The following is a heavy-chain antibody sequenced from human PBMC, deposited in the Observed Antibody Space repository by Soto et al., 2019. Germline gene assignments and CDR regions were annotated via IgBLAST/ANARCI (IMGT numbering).Heavy chain of an antibody. CDR2: ISYDGSNK. CDR3: AKDVLRFLEWLAFYGMDV. J-gene: IGHJ6*02. V-gene: IGHV3-30*18. Sequence: VRQAPGKGLEWVAVISYDGSNKYYADSVKGRFTISRDNSKNTLYLQMNSLRAEDTAVYYCAKDVLRFLEWLAFYGMDVWGQGTTVTAP. D-gene: IGHD3-3*01.